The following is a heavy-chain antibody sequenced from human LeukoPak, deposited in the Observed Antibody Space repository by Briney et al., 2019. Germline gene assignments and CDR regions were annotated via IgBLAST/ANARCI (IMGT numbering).Heavy chain of an antibody. CDR1: GVTFSNAW. Sequence: GGSLRLSCAASGVTFSNAWMSWVRQAPGKGLEWVGRIKSKTDGGTTDYAAPVKGRFTISRDDSKNTLYLQMNSLKTEDTAVYYCTTDSYYPDYYYYYYGMDVWGQGTTVTVSS. V-gene: IGHV3-15*01. CDR2: IKSKTDGGTT. CDR3: TTDSYYPDYYYYYYGMDV. D-gene: IGHD3-10*01. J-gene: IGHJ6*02.